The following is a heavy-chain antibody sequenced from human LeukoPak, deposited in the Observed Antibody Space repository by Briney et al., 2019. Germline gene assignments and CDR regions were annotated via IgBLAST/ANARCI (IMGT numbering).Heavy chain of an antibody. J-gene: IGHJ4*02. V-gene: IGHV1-69*05. CDR2: IIPIFGTA. Sequence: SVKVSCKASGGTFSSYAISWVRQAPGQGLEWMGGIIPIFGTANYAQKFQSRVTITTDESTSTAYMELSSLRSEDTAVYYCARGLTRCTSCYSYWGQGTLVTVSS. CDR3: ARGLTRCTSCYSY. D-gene: IGHD2-2*01. CDR1: GGTFSSYA.